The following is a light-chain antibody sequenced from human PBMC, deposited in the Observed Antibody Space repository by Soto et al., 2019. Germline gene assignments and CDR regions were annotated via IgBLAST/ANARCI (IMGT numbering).Light chain of an antibody. Sequence: QSVLTQPPSVSGSPGQSVTISCSGTINDVTAYYRVSWYQKTPGTAPKLMIYEVSYRPSGVSNRFSGSKSGNTASLTISGLQTEDEATYYCSSYTSTTTWVFGGGTKLTVL. CDR1: INDVTAYYR. V-gene: IGLV2-18*02. CDR2: EVS. CDR3: SSYTSTTTWV. J-gene: IGLJ3*02.